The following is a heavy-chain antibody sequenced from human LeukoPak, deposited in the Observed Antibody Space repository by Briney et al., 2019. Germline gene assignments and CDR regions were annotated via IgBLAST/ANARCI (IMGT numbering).Heavy chain of an antibody. J-gene: IGHJ4*02. CDR2: INHSGST. CDR3: AGVQAVAETFFDY. D-gene: IGHD6-19*01. Sequence: SETLSLTCAVYGGSFSGYYWSWIRQPPGKGLEWIGEINHSGSTNYNPSLKSRVTISVDTSKNQFSLKLSSVTAADTAVYYCAGVQAVAETFFDYWGQGTLVTVSS. CDR1: GGSFSGYY. V-gene: IGHV4-34*01.